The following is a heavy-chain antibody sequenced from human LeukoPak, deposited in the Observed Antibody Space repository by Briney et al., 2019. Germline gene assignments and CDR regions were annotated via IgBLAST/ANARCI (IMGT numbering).Heavy chain of an antibody. V-gene: IGHV1-8*01. Sequence: GASVKVSCKASGYTFTTYDINWVRQATGQGLEWMGWINPNSGNTDYAQNFQGRVTMTRNTSISTAYMELSSLRSDDTAVYYCARADYGDYERAEYFQHWGQGTLVTVSS. CDR3: ARADYGDYERAEYFQH. D-gene: IGHD4-17*01. CDR1: GYTFTTYD. J-gene: IGHJ1*01. CDR2: INPNSGNT.